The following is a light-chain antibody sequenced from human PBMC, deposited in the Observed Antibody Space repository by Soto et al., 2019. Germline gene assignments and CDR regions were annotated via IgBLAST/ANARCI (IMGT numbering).Light chain of an antibody. CDR2: AAS. V-gene: IGKV1-39*01. CDR1: QTFNKF. J-gene: IGKJ2*01. Sequence: DIQMTQSPSSLSASVGDRVTITCRASQTFNKFLTWYQQKPGKAPKLLIYAASSLQGGVPSRFSGSGSGTDFTLTISSLQPEDVATYYCQQSYRTPYTFGQGTKLEIK. CDR3: QQSYRTPYT.